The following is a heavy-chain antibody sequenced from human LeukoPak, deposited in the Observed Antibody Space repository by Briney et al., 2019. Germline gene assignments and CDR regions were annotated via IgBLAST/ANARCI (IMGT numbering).Heavy chain of an antibody. J-gene: IGHJ6*03. V-gene: IGHV3-23*01. CDR2: ISGGGDST. Sequence: GGSLRLSCAASGFIFNTYTMNWVRRAPGKGLERVSAISGGGDSTHYADSVKGRFTISRDKSKNTVYLQMNSLRAEDTAIYYCAKDPYYDLWSGHYYMDVWGKGTTVTVSS. CDR1: GFIFNTYT. CDR3: AKDPYYDLWSGHYYMDV. D-gene: IGHD3-3*01.